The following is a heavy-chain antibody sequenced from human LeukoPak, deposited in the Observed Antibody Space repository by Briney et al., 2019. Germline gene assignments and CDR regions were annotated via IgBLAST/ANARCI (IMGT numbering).Heavy chain of an antibody. CDR1: GGSISSSSFY. V-gene: IGHV4-39*01. D-gene: IGHD3-10*01. J-gene: IGHJ6*02. Sequence: SETLSLTCTISGGSISSSSFYWGWIRQPPGKGLEWIGSINYGGSTYYNPSLKSRVTISVDTSKNQFSLKLSSVTAADTAVYYCARPGSITMVRGVRSGMDVWGQGTTVTVSS. CDR3: ARPGSITMVRGVRSGMDV. CDR2: INYGGST.